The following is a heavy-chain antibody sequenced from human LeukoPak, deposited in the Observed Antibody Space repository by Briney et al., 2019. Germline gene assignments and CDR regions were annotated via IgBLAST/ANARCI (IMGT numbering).Heavy chain of an antibody. CDR2: IIPIFGTA. V-gene: IGHV1-69*13. Sequence: SVKVSCKASGYTFTAYYMHWGRQAPGQGLEWMGGIIPIFGTANYAQKFQGRVTITADESTSTAYMELRSLRSEDAAVYYCAREADDYGDYVVENWFDPWGQGTLVTVSS. CDR3: AREADDYGDYVVENWFDP. J-gene: IGHJ5*02. CDR1: GYTFTAYY. D-gene: IGHD4-17*01.